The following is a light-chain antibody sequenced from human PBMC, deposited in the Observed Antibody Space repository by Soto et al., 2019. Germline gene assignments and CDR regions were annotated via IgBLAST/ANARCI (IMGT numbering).Light chain of an antibody. J-gene: IGKJ2*01. Sequence: DIQMTQSPSALSASVGDRVTITCRASQSLSSHLHWYQEKPGKAPKLLIFSTYSFQSGVSSRFSGSGTGTDITLTISNLQPEDSATYYCQQSYITPYTFGQGTNLEIK. V-gene: IGKV1-39*01. CDR3: QQSYITPYT. CDR2: STY. CDR1: QSLSSH.